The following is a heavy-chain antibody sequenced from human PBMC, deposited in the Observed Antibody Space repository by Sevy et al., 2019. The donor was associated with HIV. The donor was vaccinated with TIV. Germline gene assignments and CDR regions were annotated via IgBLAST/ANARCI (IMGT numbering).Heavy chain of an antibody. V-gene: IGHV4-61*02. D-gene: IGHD1-26*01. CDR3: ARGRIGIDY. J-gene: IGHJ4*02. CDR2: IYTSGST. CDR1: GGSISSDTYY. Sequence: SETLSLTCTVSGGSISSDTYYWSWIRQPAGKGLEWIGRIYTSGSTNYNSSLKSRVTMSVDMSKNQFSLKLSSVTASDTAVYYCARGRIGIDYRGRGTLVTVSS.